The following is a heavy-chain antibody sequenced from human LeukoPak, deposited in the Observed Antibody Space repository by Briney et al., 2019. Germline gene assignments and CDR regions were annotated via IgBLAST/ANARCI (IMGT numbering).Heavy chain of an antibody. CDR3: ARVKPWDGYNPYYFDY. D-gene: IGHD5-24*01. Sequence: GASVKVSCKASGYTFTSYDFNWVRQATGRGLEWMGWMNPNSGNTGFAQKFQGRVTITRNTSISTAYMELSSLRSEDTAVYYCARVKPWDGYNPYYFDYWGQGSLVTVSS. CDR2: MNPNSGNT. CDR1: GYTFTSYD. V-gene: IGHV1-8*03. J-gene: IGHJ4*02.